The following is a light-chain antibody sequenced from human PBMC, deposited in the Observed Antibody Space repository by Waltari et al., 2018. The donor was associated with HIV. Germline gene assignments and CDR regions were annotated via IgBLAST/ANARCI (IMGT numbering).Light chain of an antibody. CDR2: GVT. CDR1: SSDVGGYDY. V-gene: IGLV2-8*01. CDR3: SSYAGSNNLI. Sequence: QSALTQPLSASGSPGQSVTISCNGTSSDVGGYDYVSWYQQHPGKAPELMLYGVTKRPSGVPDRFSGSKSGSTASLTLSGLQAEDEADYYCSSYAGSNNLIFGGGTKLTVL. J-gene: IGLJ2*01.